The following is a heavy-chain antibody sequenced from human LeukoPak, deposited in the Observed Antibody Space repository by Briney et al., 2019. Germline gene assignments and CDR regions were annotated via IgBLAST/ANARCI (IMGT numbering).Heavy chain of an antibody. J-gene: IGHJ4*02. CDR1: GGTVSSYY. Sequence: GGSLRLSCAASGGTVSSYYMSWVRQAPGKGLEWVGIIYSGGNTFYADSVKGRFTISRDSSKNRLYLQMNSLRAEDTAVYYCARTYSYSFDYWGQGTLVTVSS. V-gene: IGHV3-53*01. CDR2: IYSGGNT. CDR3: ARTYSYSFDY. D-gene: IGHD5-18*01.